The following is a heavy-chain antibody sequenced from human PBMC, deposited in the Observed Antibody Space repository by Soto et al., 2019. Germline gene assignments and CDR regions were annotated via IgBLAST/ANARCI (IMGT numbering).Heavy chain of an antibody. CDR3: ARDPGITIFGVTRGGGDY. D-gene: IGHD3-3*01. J-gene: IGHJ4*02. Sequence: QVQLVESGGGVVQPGRSLRLSCAASGFTFSSYGMHWVRQAPGKGLEWVAVISYDGSNKYYADSVKGRFTISRDNSKNRLYLQMNSRRAEDTAVYYCARDPGITIFGVTRGGGDYWGQGTLVTVSS. V-gene: IGHV3-30*13. CDR2: ISYDGSNK. CDR1: GFTFSSYG.